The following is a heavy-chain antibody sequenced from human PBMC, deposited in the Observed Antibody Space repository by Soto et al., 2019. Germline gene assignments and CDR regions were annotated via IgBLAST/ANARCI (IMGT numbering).Heavy chain of an antibody. CDR3: ARDQYYYDSSGYYFGY. V-gene: IGHV4-61*01. Sequence: SETLSLTCTVSGGSVSSGSYYWSWIRQPPGKGLEWIGYIYYSGSTNYNPSLKSRVTISVDTSKNQFSLKLSSVTAADTAVYYCARDQYYYDSSGYYFGYWGQGTMVSVSS. J-gene: IGHJ4*02. CDR1: GGSVSSGSYY. CDR2: IYYSGST. D-gene: IGHD3-22*01.